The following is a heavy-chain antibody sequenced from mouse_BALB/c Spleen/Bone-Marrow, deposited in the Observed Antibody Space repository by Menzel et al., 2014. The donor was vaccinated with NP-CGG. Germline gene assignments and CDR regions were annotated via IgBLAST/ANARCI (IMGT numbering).Heavy chain of an antibody. V-gene: IGHV5-6-5*01. CDR3: ARVLYGDFENFDP. D-gene: IGHD2-13*01. CDR2: IGSSGDT. Sequence: LEESGGRLVTPGTPLTLTCTXSGFALSTYALNWVRQVPGKGLEWIGIIGSSGDTYYTTWAKGRFTISKTSTTVDLKISSPTTEDTATYFCARVLYGDFENFDPWGPGTLVTVSS. J-gene: IGHJ1*01. CDR1: GFALSTYA.